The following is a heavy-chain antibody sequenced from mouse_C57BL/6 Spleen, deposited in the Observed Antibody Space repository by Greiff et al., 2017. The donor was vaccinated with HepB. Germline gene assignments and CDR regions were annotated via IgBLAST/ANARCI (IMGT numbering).Heavy chain of an antibody. V-gene: IGHV5-17*01. Sequence: EVKLVESGGGLVKPGGSLKLSCAASGFTFSDYGMHWVRQAPEKGLEWVAYISSGSSTIYYADTVKGRVTISRDNAKNTLFLQMTSLRSEDTAMYYCAREDYGSSYVDWFAYWGQGTLVTVSA. J-gene: IGHJ3*01. CDR3: AREDYGSSYVDWFAY. CDR2: ISSGSSTI. D-gene: IGHD1-1*01. CDR1: GFTFSDYG.